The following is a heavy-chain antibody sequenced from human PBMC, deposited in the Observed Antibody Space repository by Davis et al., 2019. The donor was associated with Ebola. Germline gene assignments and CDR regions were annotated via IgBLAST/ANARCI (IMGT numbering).Heavy chain of an antibody. CDR3: ARHLFVTTDRPYYFDY. D-gene: IGHD4-17*01. V-gene: IGHV4-39*01. Sequence: MPSETLSLTCSVPGGSISSSTYYWCWIRQPPVKGLEWIGSVYYTGSTYYNPYLKGRVTIYVDTSKNQLSLKLSSVTAADTAVYYCARHLFVTTDRPYYFDYWGQGTLVTVST. J-gene: IGHJ4*02. CDR2: VYYTGST. CDR1: GGSISSSTYY.